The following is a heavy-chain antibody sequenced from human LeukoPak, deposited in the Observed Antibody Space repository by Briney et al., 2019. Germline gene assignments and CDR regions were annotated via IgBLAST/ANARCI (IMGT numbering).Heavy chain of an antibody. CDR1: GGSISSSDYY. CDR2: IFYSGAA. CDR3: ARRIANRNWFDP. J-gene: IGHJ5*02. Sequence: PSETLSLTCTVSGGSISSSDYYWGWVRQPPGKGLEWIGSIFYSGAAHCNPSLKGRVTISVDTSNNQFSLMLSSVTAADTAVYYCARRIANRNWFDPWGQGTLVTVSS. V-gene: IGHV4-39*01. D-gene: IGHD1/OR15-1a*01.